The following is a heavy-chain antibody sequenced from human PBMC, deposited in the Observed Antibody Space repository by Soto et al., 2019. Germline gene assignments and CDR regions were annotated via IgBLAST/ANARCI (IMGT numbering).Heavy chain of an antibody. J-gene: IGHJ4*02. CDR1: GYTFTSYG. CDR2: ISAYNGNT. V-gene: IGHV1-18*01. D-gene: IGHD3-3*01. Sequence: QVQLVQSGAEVKKPGASVKVSCKASGYTFTSYGISWVRQAPGQGLEWMGWISAYNGNTNYAQKLQGRVTMTTDTSTSTAYMELRSLRSDDTAVYYGARDWPNYDFWSGYPDFDYWGQGTLVTVSS. CDR3: ARDWPNYDFWSGYPDFDY.